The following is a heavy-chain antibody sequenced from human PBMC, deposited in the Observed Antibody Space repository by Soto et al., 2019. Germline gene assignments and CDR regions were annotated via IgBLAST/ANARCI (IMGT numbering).Heavy chain of an antibody. V-gene: IGHV3-30*19. CDR2: TSYEGSDK. D-gene: IGHD3-16*01. Sequence: QVQLVESGGGVVQPGTSLRVSCVGSGFTFRSYVIHWVRQAPGKGLEWVALTSYEGSDKYYGDSVRGRFTISRDNSRNTVDLQMDSQRLEDTALYYCARWGTTGGLDVWGQGTLVSVSS. CDR3: ARWGTTGGLDV. J-gene: IGHJ1*01. CDR1: GFTFRSYV.